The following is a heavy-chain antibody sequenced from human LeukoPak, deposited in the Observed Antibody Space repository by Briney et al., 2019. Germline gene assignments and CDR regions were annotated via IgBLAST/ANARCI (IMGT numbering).Heavy chain of an antibody. J-gene: IGHJ4*02. CDR1: GFPFSAYY. CDR3: ARGNNYAYDY. V-gene: IGHV3-64*02. Sequence: GGSLRLSCAASGFPFSAYYMHWVRQAPGKGLEYVSAISDNGGSTFYADSVKGRFTTSRDNSRNTLYLQMGSLRADDMGVYYCARGNNYAYDYWGQGTLVTVSS. D-gene: IGHD5-18*01. CDR2: ISDNGGST.